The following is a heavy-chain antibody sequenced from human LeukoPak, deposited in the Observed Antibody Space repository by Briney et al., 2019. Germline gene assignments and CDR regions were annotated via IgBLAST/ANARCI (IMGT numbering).Heavy chain of an antibody. D-gene: IGHD6-13*01. CDR3: ARAGYSSSWYGVYNWFDP. CDR1: GYTFTSYG. Sequence: ASVKVSCKASGYTFTSYGISWVRQAPGQGLEWMGWINPNSGGTNYAQKFQGRVTMTRDTSISTAYMELSRLRSDDTAVYYCARAGYSSSWYGVYNWFDPWGQGTLVTVSS. CDR2: INPNSGGT. V-gene: IGHV1-2*02. J-gene: IGHJ5*02.